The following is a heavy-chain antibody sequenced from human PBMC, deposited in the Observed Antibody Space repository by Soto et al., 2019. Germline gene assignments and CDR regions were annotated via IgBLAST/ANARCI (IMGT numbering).Heavy chain of an antibody. Sequence: GGSLRLSCAASGFTFSSYGMHWVRHAPGKGLEWVAVIWYDGSNKYYADSVKGRFTISRDNSKNTLYLQMNSLRAEDTAVYYCARDDFYYDSSGYYSYYFDYWGQGTLVTVSS. CDR1: GFTFSSYG. J-gene: IGHJ4*02. V-gene: IGHV3-33*01. CDR2: IWYDGSNK. D-gene: IGHD3-22*01. CDR3: ARDDFYYDSSGYYSYYFDY.